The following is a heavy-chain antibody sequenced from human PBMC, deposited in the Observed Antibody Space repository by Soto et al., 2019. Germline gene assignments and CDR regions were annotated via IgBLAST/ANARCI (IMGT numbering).Heavy chain of an antibody. J-gene: IGHJ6*03. Sequence: GGSLRLSCAASGFTFSSYSMNWVRQAPGKGLEWVSYISSSSSTIYYADSVKGRFTISRDNAKNSLYLQMNSLRAEDTAVYYCARAKKDDFWGGYYDYYYYYYMDVWGKGTTVTVSS. V-gene: IGHV3-48*01. D-gene: IGHD3-3*01. CDR2: ISSSSSTI. CDR1: GFTFSSYS. CDR3: ARAKKDDFWGGYYDYYYYYYMDV.